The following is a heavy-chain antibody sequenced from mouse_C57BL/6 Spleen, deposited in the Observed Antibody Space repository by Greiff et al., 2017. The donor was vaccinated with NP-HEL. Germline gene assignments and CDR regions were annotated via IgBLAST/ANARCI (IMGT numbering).Heavy chain of an antibody. V-gene: IGHV1-80*01. CDR2: IYPGDGDT. J-gene: IGHJ1*03. Sequence: VQLQQSGAELVKPGASVKISCKASGYAFSSYWMNLVKQRPGKGLEWIGQIYPGDGDTNYNGKFKGKATLTADKSSSTAYMQLSSLTSEDSAVYFCAGDGYYHGGFDVWGTGTTVTVSS. D-gene: IGHD2-3*01. CDR1: GYAFSSYW. CDR3: AGDGYYHGGFDV.